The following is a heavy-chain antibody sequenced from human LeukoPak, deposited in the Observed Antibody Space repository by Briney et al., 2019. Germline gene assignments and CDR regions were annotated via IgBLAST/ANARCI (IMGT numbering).Heavy chain of an antibody. J-gene: IGHJ3*02. D-gene: IGHD3-10*01. CDR1: GYTFTSYY. V-gene: IGHV1-46*01. CDR3: ARPYVSGSDDAFDI. CDR2: INPSSGNT. Sequence: ASVKVSCKASGYTFTSYYMHWVRQAPGQGLEWMGIINPSSGNTNYAQKFQGRVTMTRDTSTSTVYMELSSLTSKDTAVYYCARPYVSGSDDAFDIWGQGTMVTVSS.